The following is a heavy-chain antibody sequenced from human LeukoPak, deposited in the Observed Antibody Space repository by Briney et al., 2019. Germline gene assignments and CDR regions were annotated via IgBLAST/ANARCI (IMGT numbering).Heavy chain of an antibody. D-gene: IGHD4-17*01. CDR3: VYSGDYEKGY. V-gene: IGHV3-48*03. Sequence: GGSLRLSCAASGFTFSSYEMNWVRQAPGKGLEWVSYISSSGSTIYYADSVKGRFTISRDNAKNSLYLQMNSLRAEDTAVYYCVYSGDYEKGYWGQGTLVTVSS. CDR1: GFTFSSYE. J-gene: IGHJ4*02. CDR2: ISSSGSTI.